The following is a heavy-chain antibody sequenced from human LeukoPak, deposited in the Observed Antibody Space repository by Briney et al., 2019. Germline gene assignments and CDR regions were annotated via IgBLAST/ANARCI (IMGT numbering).Heavy chain of an antibody. V-gene: IGHV3-11*01. CDR1: GFTFSDYY. D-gene: IGHD6-19*01. CDR2: ISSSGSTI. J-gene: IGHJ4*02. Sequence: GGSLRLSCAASGFTFSDYYMSWIRRAPGKGLEWVSYISSSGSTIYYADSVKGRFTISRDNAKNSLCLQMNSLRAEDTAVYYCARVYQWLGMAYFDYWGQGTLVTVSS. CDR3: ARVYQWLGMAYFDY.